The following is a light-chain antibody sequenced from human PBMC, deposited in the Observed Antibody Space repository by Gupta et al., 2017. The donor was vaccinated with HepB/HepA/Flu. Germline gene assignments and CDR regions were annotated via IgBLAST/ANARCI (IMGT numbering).Light chain of an antibody. V-gene: IGKV1-39*01. J-gene: IGKJ1*01. Sequence: DIQMTQSPSSLSASVGDRVTITCRASQNINKYLNWYQQKPGKAPKLLIYTASNLQSGVPSRFGGSGSGTDFTLTISSLQPEDFATYYCQRTYNTPWTFGQGTKVEVK. CDR3: QRTYNTPWT. CDR1: QNINKY. CDR2: TAS.